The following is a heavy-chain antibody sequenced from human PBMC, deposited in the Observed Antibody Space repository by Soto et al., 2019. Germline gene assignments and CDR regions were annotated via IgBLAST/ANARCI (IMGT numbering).Heavy chain of an antibody. Sequence: ETLCLTCTVSADSISSYSMSWIRQPPGKGLEWIGNIHYNGNTKYSPSLKSRVTMSVDTSKNHFSLKLISVTTADTAVYFCAREGNLGRWIQPLDSWGQGTPVTVSS. CDR1: ADSISSYS. CDR3: AREGNLGRWIQPLDS. V-gene: IGHV4-59*01. D-gene: IGHD2-2*03. J-gene: IGHJ4*02. CDR2: IHYNGNT.